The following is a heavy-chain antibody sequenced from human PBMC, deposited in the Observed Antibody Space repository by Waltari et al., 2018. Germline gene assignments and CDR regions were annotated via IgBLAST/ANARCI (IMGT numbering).Heavy chain of an antibody. J-gene: IGHJ4*02. V-gene: IGHV4-38-2*01. D-gene: IGHD6-13*01. CDR3: ASTTLAAAGTYYFDY. Sequence: QVQLQESGPGLVKPSETLSLTCAVSGYSISSGYYWGWIRQPPGKGLEWIGSIYHSGSTYYNPSLKSRVTISVDTSKNQFSLKLSSVTAADTAVYYCASTTLAAAGTYYFDYWGQGTLVTVSS. CDR2: IYHSGST. CDR1: GYSISSGYY.